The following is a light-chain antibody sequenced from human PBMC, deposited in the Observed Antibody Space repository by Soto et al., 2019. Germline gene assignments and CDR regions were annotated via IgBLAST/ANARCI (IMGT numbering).Light chain of an antibody. CDR1: SSNIGAGYD. CDR3: QSYDSSLSGHV. Sequence: QSVLTQPPSVAGAPGQRVTISCTGSSSNIGAGYDVHWYRHLPGTSPKLLIYGNTNRPAGVPGRFSAMKSGTSASLAIADLQPDDEADYYCQSYDSSLSGHVFGPGTKGTVL. J-gene: IGLJ1*01. V-gene: IGLV1-40*01. CDR2: GNT.